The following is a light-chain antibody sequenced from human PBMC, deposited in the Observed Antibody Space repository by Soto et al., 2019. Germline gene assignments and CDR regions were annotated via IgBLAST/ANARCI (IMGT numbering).Light chain of an antibody. Sequence: DIQMTQSPSTLSASIGDRVNITCRASQTISSWLAWYQQKPGKAPKLLIYKASTLKSGVPSRFSGSGSGTEFTLTISSLQPDDFATYYCQQYNSYLWTFGQGTKV. CDR2: KAS. CDR1: QTISSW. J-gene: IGKJ1*01. V-gene: IGKV1-5*03. CDR3: QQYNSYLWT.